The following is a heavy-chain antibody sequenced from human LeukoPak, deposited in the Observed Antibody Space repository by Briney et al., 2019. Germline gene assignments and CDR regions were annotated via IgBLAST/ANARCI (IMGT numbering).Heavy chain of an antibody. CDR2: ISWNSGSI. CDR3: AKGGGLLTTSPYFGS. CDR1: GFTFDDYA. V-gene: IGHV3-9*01. D-gene: IGHD3-16*01. Sequence: PGGSLRLSCAASGFTFDDYAMHWVRQAPGKGLEWVSGISWNSGSIGYADSVKGRFTISRDNAKNSLYLQMNSLRVEDTALFYCAKGGGLLTTSPYFGSLGQGNL. J-gene: IGHJ4*03.